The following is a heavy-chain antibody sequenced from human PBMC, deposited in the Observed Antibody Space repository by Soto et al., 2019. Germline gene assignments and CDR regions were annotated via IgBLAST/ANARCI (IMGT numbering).Heavy chain of an antibody. Sequence: PGESLKISCKGSGYSFTSYWIGWVRQMPGKGLEWMGIIYPGDSDTRYSPSFQGQVTISADKSISTAYLQWSSLKASDTAMYYCARTSADGKHYYGIAVSTQGTTVTVSS. J-gene: IGHJ6*01. V-gene: IGHV5-51*01. CDR3: ARTSADGKHYYGIAV. D-gene: IGHD6-13*01. CDR2: IYPGDSDT. CDR1: GYSFTSYW.